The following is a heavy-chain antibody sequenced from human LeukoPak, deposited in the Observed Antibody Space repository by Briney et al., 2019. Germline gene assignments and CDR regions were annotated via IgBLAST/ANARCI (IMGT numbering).Heavy chain of an antibody. CDR1: GLTFSSYV. V-gene: IGHV3-23*01. Sequence: GGSLRLSCAASGLTFSSYVMSWVRQAPGKGLEWVSAISGSGGSTYYADSVKGRFTISRDNSKNTLYLQMSSLRAEDTAVYYCAKVPRITMILEDDYWGQGTLVTVSS. CDR3: AKVPRITMILEDDY. J-gene: IGHJ4*02. CDR2: ISGSGGST. D-gene: IGHD3-22*01.